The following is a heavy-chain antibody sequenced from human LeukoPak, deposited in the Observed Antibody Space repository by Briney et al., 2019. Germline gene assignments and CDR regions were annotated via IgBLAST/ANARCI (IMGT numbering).Heavy chain of an antibody. CDR2: ISSSSSYI. J-gene: IGHJ4*02. D-gene: IGHD3-10*01. V-gene: IGHV3-21*01. Sequence: GGSLRLSCAASGFTFSSYSMNWVRQAPGKGLEWVSSISSSSSYIYYADSVKGRFTISRDNAKNSLYLQMNSLRAEDTAVYYCARDLGYYGSGSYHFDYWGQGTLVTVSS. CDR1: GFTFSSYS. CDR3: ARDLGYYGSGSYHFDY.